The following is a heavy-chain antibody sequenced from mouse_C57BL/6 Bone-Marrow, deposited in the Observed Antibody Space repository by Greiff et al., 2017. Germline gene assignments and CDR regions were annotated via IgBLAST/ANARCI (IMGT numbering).Heavy chain of an antibody. CDR2: IYPRDGST. D-gene: IGHD2-4*01. Sequence: VQGVESGPELVKPGASVKLSCKASGYTFTSYDINWVKQRPGQGLEWIGWIYPRDGSTKYNEKFKGKATLTVDTSSSTAYMELHSLTSEDSAVYFCARDYPYAMDYWGQGTSVTVSS. CDR3: ARDYPYAMDY. J-gene: IGHJ4*01. V-gene: IGHV1-85*01. CDR1: GYTFTSYD.